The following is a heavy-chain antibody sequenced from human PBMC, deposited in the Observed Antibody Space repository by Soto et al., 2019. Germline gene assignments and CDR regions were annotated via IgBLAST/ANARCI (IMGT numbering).Heavy chain of an antibody. CDR1: GYSFNNYW. Sequence: PGESLKISCKGSGYSFNNYWINWVRQMPGKGLEWMGRIDPSDSYTNYSPSFQGHVTISADKSISTAYLQWSSLKASDTAMYYCARLRAGYYYFGMDVWGQGTTVTVSS. J-gene: IGHJ6*02. V-gene: IGHV5-10-1*01. CDR3: ARLRAGYYYFGMDV. CDR2: IDPSDSYT.